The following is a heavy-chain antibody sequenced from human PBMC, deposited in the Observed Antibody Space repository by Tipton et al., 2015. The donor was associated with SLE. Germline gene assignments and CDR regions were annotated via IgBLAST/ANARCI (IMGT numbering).Heavy chain of an antibody. CDR3: ARLLVGANAFDI. D-gene: IGHD1-26*01. Sequence: SLRLSCAASGFTFSSYAMHWVRQAPGKGLEWVAVISYDGSNKYYADSVKGRFTTSRDNSKDTLYLQMNSLRAEDTAVYYCARLLVGANAFDIWGQGTMVTVSS. J-gene: IGHJ3*02. V-gene: IGHV3-30-3*01. CDR2: ISYDGSNK. CDR1: GFTFSSYA.